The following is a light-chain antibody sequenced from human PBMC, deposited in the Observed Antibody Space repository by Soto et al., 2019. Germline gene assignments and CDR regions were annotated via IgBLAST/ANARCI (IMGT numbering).Light chain of an antibody. Sequence: EIELTQSPATLSSSPGDRATLSCRASQTVSSCLGWYQHKPGQAPRLLIYGASGLDTGVPYRFSGSASGTDFTLTISRLEPEDFAVYYCQQYGSYPLTFGRGTKVDIK. CDR1: QTVSSC. J-gene: IGKJ4*02. CDR3: QQYGSYPLT. CDR2: GAS. V-gene: IGKV3-20*01.